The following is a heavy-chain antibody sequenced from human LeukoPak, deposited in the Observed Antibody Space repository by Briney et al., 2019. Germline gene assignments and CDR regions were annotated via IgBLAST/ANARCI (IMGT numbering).Heavy chain of an antibody. J-gene: IGHJ4*02. V-gene: IGHV3-21*06. D-gene: IGHD4-11*01. CDR1: GFTFSSYA. CDR3: ARAGYSNFPFDY. CDR2: ISSSSSYI. Sequence: GGSLRLSCAASGFTFSSYAMHWVRQAPGKGLEWVSSISSSSSYIYYADSVKGRFTISRDNAKNSLYLQMNSLRAEDTAVYYCARAGYSNFPFDYWGQGTLVTVSS.